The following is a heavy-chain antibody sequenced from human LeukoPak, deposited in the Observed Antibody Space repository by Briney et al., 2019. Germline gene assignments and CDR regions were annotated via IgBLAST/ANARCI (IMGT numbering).Heavy chain of an antibody. V-gene: IGHV1-69*04. Sequence: SVKVSCKASGGTFSSYTISWVRQAPGQGLEWMGRIVPILGIANYAQKFQGRVTITADKSASTAYMELSSLRSEDTAVYYCARDRDCSGGSCFLNWFDPWGQGTLVTVSS. J-gene: IGHJ5*02. D-gene: IGHD2-15*01. CDR3: ARDRDCSGGSCFLNWFDP. CDR1: GGTFSSYT. CDR2: IVPILGIA.